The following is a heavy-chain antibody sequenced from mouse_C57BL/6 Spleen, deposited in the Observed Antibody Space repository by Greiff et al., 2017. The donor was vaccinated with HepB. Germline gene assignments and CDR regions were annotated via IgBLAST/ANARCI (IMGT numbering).Heavy chain of an antibody. J-gene: IGHJ2*01. Sequence: VQLQQPGPELVKPGASVKISCKASGYAFSSSWMNWVKQRPGKGLEWIGRIYPGDGDTNYNGKFKGKATLTADKSSSQAYMQLSSLTSEESAVYFCAGGGYYGSSYVDYWGQGTTLTVSS. CDR3: AGGGYYGSSYVDY. CDR1: GYAFSSSW. CDR2: IYPGDGDT. D-gene: IGHD1-1*01. V-gene: IGHV1-82*01.